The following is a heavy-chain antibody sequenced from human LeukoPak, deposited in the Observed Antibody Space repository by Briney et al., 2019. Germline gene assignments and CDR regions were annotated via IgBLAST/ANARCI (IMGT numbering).Heavy chain of an antibody. CDR1: GFTFSSYA. CDR3: AKDLLPVALVYYLDY. Sequence: PGGSLRLSCAASGFTFSSYAMSWVRQAPGKGLEWVSGISASGGSTYYADSVKGRFTISRDNSKNTLYLQMNSLRAEDTAVYYCAKDLLPVALVYYLDYWGQGTLVTVSS. J-gene: IGHJ4*02. V-gene: IGHV3-23*01. CDR2: ISASGGST. D-gene: IGHD6-19*01.